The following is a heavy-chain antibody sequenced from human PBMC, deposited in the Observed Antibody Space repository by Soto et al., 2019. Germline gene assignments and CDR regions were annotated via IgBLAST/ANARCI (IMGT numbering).Heavy chain of an antibody. J-gene: IGHJ3*02. CDR1: GYTFTSYY. CDR2: INPSGGST. CDR3: ARVKGDTIFGVVIGAAFDI. D-gene: IGHD3-3*01. V-gene: IGHV1-46*01. Sequence: ASVKVSCKASGYTFTSYYMHWVRQAPGQGLEWMGIINPSGGSTSYAQKFQGRVTMTRDTSTSTVYMELSSLRSEDTAVYYCARVKGDTIFGVVIGAAFDIWGQGTMVTVSS.